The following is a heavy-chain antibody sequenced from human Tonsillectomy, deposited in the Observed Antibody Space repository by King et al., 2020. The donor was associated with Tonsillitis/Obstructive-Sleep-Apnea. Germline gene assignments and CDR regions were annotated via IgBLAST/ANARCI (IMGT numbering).Heavy chain of an antibody. D-gene: IGHD1-26*01. J-gene: IGHJ2*01. V-gene: IGHV4-39*01. CDR3: ARGNDSGSHPGYFDL. Sequence: LPLQESGPGLVKPSETLSLTCTVSGGSISSSSYYWGWILQPPGKGLEWIGSIYYSGSTYYNPSLKSRVTISVDTSKNQFSLKLSSVTAADTAVYYCARGNDSGSHPGYFDLWGRGTLVTVSS. CDR2: IYYSGST. CDR1: GGSISSSSYY.